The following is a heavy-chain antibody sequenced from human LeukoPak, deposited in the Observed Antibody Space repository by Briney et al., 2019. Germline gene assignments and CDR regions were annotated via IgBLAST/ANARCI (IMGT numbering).Heavy chain of an antibody. CDR3: ARQGPIAVAGLDY. Sequence: SETLSLTCTVSGGSISSYYWSWIRQPPGKGLEWIGYIYYSGGTNYNPSLKSRVTISVDTSKNQFSLKLSSVTAADTAVYYCARQGPIAVAGLDYWGQGTLVTVSS. CDR2: IYYSGGT. D-gene: IGHD6-19*01. V-gene: IGHV4-59*08. J-gene: IGHJ4*02. CDR1: GGSISSYY.